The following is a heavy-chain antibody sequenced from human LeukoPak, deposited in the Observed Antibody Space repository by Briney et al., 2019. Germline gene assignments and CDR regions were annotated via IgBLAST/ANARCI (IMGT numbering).Heavy chain of an antibody. CDR2: IYHSGST. D-gene: IGHD6-19*01. CDR1: GYSISSGYY. Sequence: SETLSLTCTVSGYSISSGYYWGWIRQPPGKGLEWIGSIYHSGSTYYNPSLKSRVTISVDTSKNQFSLKLSSVTAADTAVYYCASKRLVRLRVYEHWGQGTLVTVSS. J-gene: IGHJ1*01. CDR3: ASKRLVRLRVYEH. V-gene: IGHV4-38-2*02.